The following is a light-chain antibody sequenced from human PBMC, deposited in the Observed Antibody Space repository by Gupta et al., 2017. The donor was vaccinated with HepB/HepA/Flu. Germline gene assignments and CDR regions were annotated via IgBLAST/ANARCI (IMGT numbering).Light chain of an antibody. Sequence: QSALTQPASVSGSPGQSITLSCTGTSSDVGSYNLVSWYQQHPGKAPKLMIYEVNKRPSGVSNRFSGSKSGNTASLTISGLQAEDEADYYCCSYAGSSFVLFGGGTKLTVL. CDR1: SSDVGSYNL. CDR3: CSYAGSSFVL. V-gene: IGLV2-23*02. J-gene: IGLJ2*01. CDR2: EVN.